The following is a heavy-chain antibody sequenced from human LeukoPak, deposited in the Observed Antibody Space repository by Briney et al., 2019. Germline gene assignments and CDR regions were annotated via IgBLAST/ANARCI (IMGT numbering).Heavy chain of an antibody. CDR1: GFTFSSYS. CDR2: IGGTSTSI. J-gene: IGHJ4*02. V-gene: IGHV3-21*01. Sequence: KPGGSLRLSCAASGFTFSSYSMNWVRQAPGKGLEWVSSIGGTSTSIYYADSVKGRFTISRDNDKNSLYLQMNSLRAEDTAVYYCTRGREEGFDYWGQGTLVTVSS. CDR3: TRGREEGFDY.